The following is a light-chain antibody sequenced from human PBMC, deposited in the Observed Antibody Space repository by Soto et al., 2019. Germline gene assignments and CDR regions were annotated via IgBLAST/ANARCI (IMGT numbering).Light chain of an antibody. CDR1: QGISTW. Sequence: DIQMTQSPSFVSASVGDRVTITCRSSQGISTWLAWYQPKPGKAPNLLIYSASNLQNGVPSRYSGSGSGTDFTLTISILQPQDFATEHCQNTSSFPLRLGPGTQVDV. CDR2: SAS. V-gene: IGKV1-12*01. CDR3: QNTSSFPLR. J-gene: IGKJ3*01.